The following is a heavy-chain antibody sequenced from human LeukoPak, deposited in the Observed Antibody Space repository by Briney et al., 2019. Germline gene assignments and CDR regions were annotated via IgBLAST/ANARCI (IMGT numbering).Heavy chain of an antibody. V-gene: IGHV1-18*04. CDR1: GYTFTSYN. CDR3: ARKWTTITDDYFAD. Sequence: GASVEVSCKASGYTFTSYNIGWVRQAPGQGLEWMGWISGYNGHTNYARRLQGRVTMTTDTSTSTTYLELRRLRADDTAVFYCARKWTTITDDYFADWGQGTLVTVSS. J-gene: IGHJ4*02. D-gene: IGHD1-20*01. CDR2: ISGYNGHT.